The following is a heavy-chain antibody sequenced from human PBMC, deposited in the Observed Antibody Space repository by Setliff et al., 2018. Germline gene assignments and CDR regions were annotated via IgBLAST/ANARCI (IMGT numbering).Heavy chain of an antibody. V-gene: IGHV4-61*01. J-gene: IGHJ4*02. D-gene: IGHD2-21*02. CDR2: IHYSGST. Sequence: SETLSLTCTVSGGSVSSGSYFWSWIRQPPGKGLEWIGYIHYSGSTSNNPSLKSRVTMSIDTSKNQFSLKLNSVTAADTAVYYCARDFWAYCGGDCSVFDYWGQGTLVTVSS. CDR3: ARDFWAYCGGDCSVFDY. CDR1: GGSVSSGSYF.